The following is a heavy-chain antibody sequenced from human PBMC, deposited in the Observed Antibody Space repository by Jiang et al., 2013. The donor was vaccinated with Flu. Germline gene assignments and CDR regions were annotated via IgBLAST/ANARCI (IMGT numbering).Heavy chain of an antibody. J-gene: IGHJ6*02. CDR2: IIPMFGIA. D-gene: IGHD4-23*01. CDR1: GDTFNIYT. Sequence: GAEVKKPGSSVKVSCKASGDTFNIYTISWVRQAPGQGLEWMGRIIPMFGIAHYAQKFQGRVTITADKSTSTAYMELGGLRSEDTAVYYCARVGYGGNEYYYYGMDVWGQGTTGHRLL. CDR3: ARVGYGGNEYYYYGMDV. V-gene: IGHV1-69*02.